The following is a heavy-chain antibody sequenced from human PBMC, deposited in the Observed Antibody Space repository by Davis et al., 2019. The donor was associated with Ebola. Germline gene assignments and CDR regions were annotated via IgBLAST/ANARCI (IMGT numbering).Heavy chain of an antibody. Sequence: SVKVSCKASGGTFSSYAISWVRQAPGQGLEWMGGIIPIFGTANYAQKFQGRVTMTTDTSTRTAYMELSSLRSEDTAVYYCARVSQQQLVDYWGQGTLVTVSS. J-gene: IGHJ4*02. CDR1: GGTFSSYA. CDR3: ARVSQQQLVDY. D-gene: IGHD6-13*01. V-gene: IGHV1-69*05. CDR2: IIPIFGTA.